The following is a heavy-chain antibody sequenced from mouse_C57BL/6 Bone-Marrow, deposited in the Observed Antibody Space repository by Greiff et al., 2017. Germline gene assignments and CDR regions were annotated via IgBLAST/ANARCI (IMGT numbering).Heavy chain of an antibody. Sequence: QVQLQQSGAELVKPGASVKLSCKASGYTFTEYTIHWVKQRPGQGLEWIGMIHPNSGSTNYNEKFKSKATLTVDKSSSTAYMQLSSLTSEDSAVYYCARSNYGSSLFDYWGQGTTLTVSS. CDR1: GYTFTEYT. J-gene: IGHJ2*01. CDR3: ARSNYGSSLFDY. CDR2: IHPNSGST. D-gene: IGHD1-1*01. V-gene: IGHV1-64*01.